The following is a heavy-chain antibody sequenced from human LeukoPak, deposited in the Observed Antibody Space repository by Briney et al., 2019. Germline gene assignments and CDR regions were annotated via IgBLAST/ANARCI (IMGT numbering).Heavy chain of an antibody. CDR2: IYYIGST. CDR3: ARHRGYDYVWGSYRSGFDY. Sequence: SETLSLTCTVSGGSISSYYWSWIRQPPGKGLGGIGYIYYIGSTDYNPSLKSRVTISVDTSKNQFSLKLSSVTAADTAVYYCARHRGYDYVWGSYRSGFDYWGQGTLVTVSS. V-gene: IGHV4-59*08. CDR1: GGSISSYY. D-gene: IGHD3-16*01. J-gene: IGHJ4*02.